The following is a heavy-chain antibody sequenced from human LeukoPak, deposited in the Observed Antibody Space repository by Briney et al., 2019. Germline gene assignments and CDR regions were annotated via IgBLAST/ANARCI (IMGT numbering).Heavy chain of an antibody. CDR3: AKRGVVIRVILVGFHKEAYYFDS. CDR2: ISDSGGST. J-gene: IGHJ4*02. V-gene: IGHV3-23*01. Sequence: GGSLRLSCAASGFTFSNAWMSWVRQAPGKGLEWVAGISDSGGSTNYADSVKGRFTISRDNPKNTLYLQMNSLRAEDTAVYFCAKRGVVIRVILVGFHKEAYYFDSWGQGALVTVSS. D-gene: IGHD3-22*01. CDR1: GFTFSNAW.